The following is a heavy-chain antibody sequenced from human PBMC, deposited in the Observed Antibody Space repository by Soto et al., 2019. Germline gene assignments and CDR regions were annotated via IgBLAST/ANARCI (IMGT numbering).Heavy chain of an antibody. V-gene: IGHV3-23*01. J-gene: IGHJ6*02. CDR3: AKDLPGGYYYYGMDV. CDR1: GFTFDDYA. CDR2: ISGSGGST. Sequence: PGGSLRLSCAASGFTFDDYAMHWVRQAPGKGLEWVSAISGSGGSTYYADSVKGRFTISRDNSKNTLYLQMNSLRAEDTAVYYCAKDLPGGYYYYGMDVWGQGTTVTVSS. D-gene: IGHD2-15*01.